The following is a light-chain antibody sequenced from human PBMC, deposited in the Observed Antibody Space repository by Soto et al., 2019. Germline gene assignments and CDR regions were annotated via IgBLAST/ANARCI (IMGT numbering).Light chain of an antibody. CDR2: AAS. CDR1: RAITNH. J-gene: IGKJ4*01. CDR3: QQNYITPLT. Sequence: DVQLTQSPSPLSASVGDRVSISCRASRAITNHLNWYQQKPGKAPILLVYAASTLETGVPSRFSVRGSGTHFTLTIDNLQPEDVATYFCQQNYITPLTFGGGTKVEI. V-gene: IGKV1-39*01.